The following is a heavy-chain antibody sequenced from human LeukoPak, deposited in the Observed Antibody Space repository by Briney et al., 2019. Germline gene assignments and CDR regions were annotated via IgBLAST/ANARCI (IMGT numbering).Heavy chain of an antibody. CDR2: INHSGST. J-gene: IGHJ5*02. V-gene: IGHV4-34*01. Sequence: SETLSLTYAVYGGSFSGYYWSWIRQPPGKGLEWIGEINHSGSTNYNPSLKSRVTISVDTSKNQFSLKLSSVTAADTAVYYCARRRIAGKNNWFDPWGQGTLVTVSS. CDR1: GGSFSGYY. CDR3: ARRRIAGKNNWFDP. D-gene: IGHD6-13*01.